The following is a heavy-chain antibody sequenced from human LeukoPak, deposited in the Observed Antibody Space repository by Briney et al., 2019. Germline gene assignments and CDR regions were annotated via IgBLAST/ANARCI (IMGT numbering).Heavy chain of an antibody. V-gene: IGHV3-23*01. CDR2: ITGSGTST. D-gene: IGHD1-26*01. CDR3: AREGTTTSFDY. J-gene: IGHJ4*02. CDR1: GFTFRSYA. Sequence: GGSLRLSCEASGFTFRSYAISWVRQGPGKGLEWVSGITGSGTSTDYADSVKGRFTISRDNSKNTLYLQMNSLRAEDTAVYYCAREGTTTSFDYWGQGTLVTVSS.